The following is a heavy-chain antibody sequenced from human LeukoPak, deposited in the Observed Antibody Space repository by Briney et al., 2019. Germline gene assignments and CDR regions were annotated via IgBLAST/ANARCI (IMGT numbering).Heavy chain of an antibody. CDR1: GGSISSAGYY. CDR2: IYYSGST. V-gene: IGHV4-31*01. J-gene: IGHJ4*02. D-gene: IGHD3-9*01. Sequence: SETLSLTCTVSGGSISSAGYYWSWIRQHPGKGLEWIGYIYYSGSTYYNPSLKSQVTISVDTSKNQFSLKLSSVTAADTAVYYCARGFRYYDILTGYSSGVYFDYWGQGTLVTVSS. CDR3: ARGFRYYDILTGYSSGVYFDY.